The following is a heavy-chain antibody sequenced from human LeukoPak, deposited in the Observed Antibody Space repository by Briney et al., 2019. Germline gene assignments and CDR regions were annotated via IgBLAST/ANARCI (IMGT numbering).Heavy chain of an antibody. D-gene: IGHD3-22*01. V-gene: IGHV1-8*01. J-gene: IGHJ6*02. Sequence: ASVKVSCKASGYTFTSYDINWVRQATGQGLEWMGWMNPNSGNTGYAQKFQGRVTMTRNTSISTAYMELSSLRPEDTAVYYCARVKLRYYDSSGYDYYYYYGMDVWGQGTTVTVSS. CDR3: ARVKLRYYDSSGYDYYYYYGMDV. CDR1: GYTFTSYD. CDR2: MNPNSGNT.